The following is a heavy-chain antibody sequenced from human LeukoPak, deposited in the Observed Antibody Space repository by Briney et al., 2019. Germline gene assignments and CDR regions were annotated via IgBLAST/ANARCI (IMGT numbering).Heavy chain of an antibody. V-gene: IGHV1-2*06. CDR1: GYTFTGYY. Sequence: ASVKVSCKASGYTFTGYYMHWVRQAPGQGLEWMGRINPNSGGTNYAQKFQGRVTITADESTSTAYMELSSLRSEDTAVYYCATRRDGYIGQHYWGQGTLVTVSS. CDR2: INPNSGGT. D-gene: IGHD5-24*01. J-gene: IGHJ4*02. CDR3: ATRRDGYIGQHY.